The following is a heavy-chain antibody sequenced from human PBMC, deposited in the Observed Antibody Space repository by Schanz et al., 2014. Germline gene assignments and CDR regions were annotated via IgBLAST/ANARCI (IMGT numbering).Heavy chain of an antibody. CDR3: ARDKYDYGAPRNSDS. CDR1: GFTFSTYA. CDR2: TSHDGSNK. J-gene: IGHJ4*02. Sequence: QVQLVESGGGVVQPGRSLRLSCAASGFTFSTYAMHWVRQAPGKGLEWVAVTSHDGSNKYYSDSVKGRFTISRDNAKNSLYLQMNSLRVEDTAVYYCARDKYDYGAPRNSDSWGQGTLVTVSS. D-gene: IGHD4-17*01. V-gene: IGHV3-30*07.